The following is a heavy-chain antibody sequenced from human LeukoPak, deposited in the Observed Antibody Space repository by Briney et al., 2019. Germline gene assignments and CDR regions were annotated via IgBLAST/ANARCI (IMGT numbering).Heavy chain of an antibody. CDR2: ISSSSSYI. Sequence: GGSLRLSCAASGFTFSSYSMNWVRQAPGKGLEWVSSISSSSSYIYYADSVKGRFTISRDNAKNSLYLQMNSLRAEDTAVYYCARDVIVGATGRRWFDPRGQGTLVTVSS. V-gene: IGHV3-21*01. CDR3: ARDVIVGATGRRWFDP. J-gene: IGHJ5*02. D-gene: IGHD1-26*01. CDR1: GFTFSSYS.